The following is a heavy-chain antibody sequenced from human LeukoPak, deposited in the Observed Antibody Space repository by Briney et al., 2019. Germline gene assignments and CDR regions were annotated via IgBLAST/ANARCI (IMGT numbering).Heavy chain of an antibody. CDR1: GGSISSYY. J-gene: IGHJ5*02. CDR3: ARDRVNNWFDP. Sequence: SETLSLTCTVSGGSISSYYWSWIRQPPGKGLEWIGYIYYSGSTNYNPSLKSRVTISVDTSKNQFSLKLSSVTAADTAVNYCARDRVNNWFDPWGQGTLVTVSS. D-gene: IGHD3-3*01. CDR2: IYYSGST. V-gene: IGHV4-59*01.